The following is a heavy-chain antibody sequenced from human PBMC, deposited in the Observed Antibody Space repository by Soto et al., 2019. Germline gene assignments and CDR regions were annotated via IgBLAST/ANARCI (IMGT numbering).Heavy chain of an antibody. CDR1: GGSFSGYY. D-gene: IGHD3-10*01. CDR2: INHSGST. CDR3: ARGKRGGQGFDY. Sequence: QVQLQQWGAGLLKPSETLSLTCAVYGGSFSGYYWSWIRQPPGKGLEWIGEINHSGSTNYNPSLKSRVTISVDTSKNQFYLKLSSVTAADTAVYYCARGKRGGQGFDYWGQGTLVTVSS. J-gene: IGHJ4*02. V-gene: IGHV4-34*01.